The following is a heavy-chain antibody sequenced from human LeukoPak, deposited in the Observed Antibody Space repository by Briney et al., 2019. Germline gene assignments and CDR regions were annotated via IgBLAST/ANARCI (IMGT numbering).Heavy chain of an antibody. D-gene: IGHD6-6*01. CDR1: GGSISSGDYY. V-gene: IGHV4-30-4*08. Sequence: RPSETLSLTCTVSGGSISSGDYYWSWIRQPPGKGLEWIGYIYYSGSTYYNPSLKSRVTISVDTSKNQFSLKLSSVTAADTAVYYCARHVRVRLDYWGQGTLLSVSS. J-gene: IGHJ4*02. CDR3: ARHVRVRLDY. CDR2: IYYSGST.